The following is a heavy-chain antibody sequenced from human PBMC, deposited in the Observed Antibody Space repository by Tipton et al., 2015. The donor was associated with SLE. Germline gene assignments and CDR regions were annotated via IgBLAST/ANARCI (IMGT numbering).Heavy chain of an antibody. CDR2: ISSSGSTI. Sequence: SLRLSCAASGFTFSSYEMNWVRQAPGKGLEWVSYISSSGSTIYYADSVKGRFTISRDNVKNSLYLQMNSLRAEDTAVYYCARDIGDWNYYYFDYWGQGTLVTVSS. J-gene: IGHJ4*02. CDR1: GFTFSSYE. D-gene: IGHD1-7*01. V-gene: IGHV3-48*03. CDR3: ARDIGDWNYYYFDY.